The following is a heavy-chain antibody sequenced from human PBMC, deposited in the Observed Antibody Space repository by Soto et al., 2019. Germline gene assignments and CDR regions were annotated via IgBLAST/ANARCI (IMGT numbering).Heavy chain of an antibody. V-gene: IGHV3-74*01. CDR1: GFTFSSSW. J-gene: IGHJ4*02. Sequence: GGSLRLSCAASGFTFSSSWMHWVRQAPGKGLVCVSRINSVGSITTYADSVKGRFTISRDNAKNTLYLQINSLRAEDTAVYYCVFGVTPTPLFDYWGQGTLVTVST. CDR2: INSVGSIT. D-gene: IGHD4-4*01. CDR3: VFGVTPTPLFDY.